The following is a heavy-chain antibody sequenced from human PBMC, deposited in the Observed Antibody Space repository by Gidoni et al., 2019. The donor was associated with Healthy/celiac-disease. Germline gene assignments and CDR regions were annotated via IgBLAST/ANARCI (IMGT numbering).Heavy chain of an antibody. Sequence: QVQLQESGPGLVKPPETLSLTCAVSGYSISSGYYWGWIRQPPGKGLEWIGSIYHSGSTYYNPSLKSRVTISVDTSKNQFSLKLSSVTAADTAVYYCASQWLVRHWFDPWGQGTLVTVSS. V-gene: IGHV4-38-2*01. CDR2: IYHSGST. CDR1: GYSISSGYY. CDR3: ASQWLVRHWFDP. J-gene: IGHJ5*02. D-gene: IGHD6-19*01.